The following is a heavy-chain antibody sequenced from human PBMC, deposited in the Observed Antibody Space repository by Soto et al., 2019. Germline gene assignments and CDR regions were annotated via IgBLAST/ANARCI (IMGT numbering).Heavy chain of an antibody. CDR2: INHSGST. CDR1: GGSFSGYY. CDR3: ARGRSVYSSSWYAY. Sequence: QVQLQQWGAGLLKPSETLSLTCAVYGGSFSGYYWSWIRQPPGKGLEWIGEINHSGSTNYNPSLKSRVTISVYTSKNQFSLKLSSVTAADTAVYYCARGRSVYSSSWYAYWGQGTLVTVSS. J-gene: IGHJ4*02. V-gene: IGHV4-34*01. D-gene: IGHD6-13*01.